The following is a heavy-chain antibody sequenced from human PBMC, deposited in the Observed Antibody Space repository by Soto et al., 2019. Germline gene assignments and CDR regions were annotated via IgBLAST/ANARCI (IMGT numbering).Heavy chain of an antibody. J-gene: IGHJ4*02. D-gene: IGHD3-10*01. CDR1: GGSISGGSYY. CDR2: IYHSGST. Sequence: QVQLQESGPGLVKPSETLSLTCSVSGGSISGGSYYWSWIRQPPGKGLEWIGYIYHSGSTNYNPSLKIRVTISLDTSKNQFSLTLRSVSAADTAVYFCARSVSFGEADSWGQGILVTVSS. CDR3: ARSVSFGEADS. V-gene: IGHV4-61*01.